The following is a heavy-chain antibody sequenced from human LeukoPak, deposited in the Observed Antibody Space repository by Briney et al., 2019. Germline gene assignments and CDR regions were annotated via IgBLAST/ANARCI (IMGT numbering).Heavy chain of an antibody. D-gene: IGHD3-22*01. V-gene: IGHV1-18*01. J-gene: IGHJ3*02. CDR1: GYTFTSYG. Sequence: ASVKVSCKASGYTFTSYGISWVRQAPGQGLEWMGWISAYNGNTNYAQKLQGRVTMTTDTSTSTAYMELRSLRSDDTAVYYCARDDSYYYDSSGLDAFDIWGQGTMVTVSS. CDR2: ISAYNGNT. CDR3: ARDDSYYYDSSGLDAFDI.